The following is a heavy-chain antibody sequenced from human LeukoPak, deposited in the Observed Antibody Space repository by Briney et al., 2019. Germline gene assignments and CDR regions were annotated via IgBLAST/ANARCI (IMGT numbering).Heavy chain of an antibody. CDR2: IDRSGDST. Sequence: ASVKVSCKASEYTFTTYFMHWVRQAPGQGLEWMGMIDRSGDSTTHVQKFQGRLTMSRDTSTSTVYMELSSLRSEDTAVYYCAGEEYRGAGSPEYWGQGTLVTVSA. V-gene: IGHV1-46*01. CDR1: EYTFTTYF. D-gene: IGHD3-10*01. J-gene: IGHJ4*02. CDR3: AGEEYRGAGSPEY.